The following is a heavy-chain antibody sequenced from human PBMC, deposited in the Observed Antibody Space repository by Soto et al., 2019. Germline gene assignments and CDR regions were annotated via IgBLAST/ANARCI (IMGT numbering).Heavy chain of an antibody. CDR1: GFTFSDYY. D-gene: IGHD1-26*01. Sequence: QVQLVESGGGLVKPGGSLRLSCAASGFTFSDYYMSWIRQAPGKGLEWVSYISSSSSYTNYADSVKGRFTISRDNAKNSLYLQMNSLRAEDSAVYYCARAVGATSPDYWGQGTLVTVSS. V-gene: IGHV3-11*05. J-gene: IGHJ4*02. CDR3: ARAVGATSPDY. CDR2: ISSSSSYT.